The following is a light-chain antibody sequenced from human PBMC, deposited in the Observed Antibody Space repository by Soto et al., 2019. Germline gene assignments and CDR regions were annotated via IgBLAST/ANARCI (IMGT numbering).Light chain of an antibody. CDR3: LPDHNYPWT. J-gene: IGKJ1*01. CDR2: CAS. V-gene: IGKV1-6*02. Sequence: QMTQSPSSLSASVRDRVIITCRASQDIGNDLGWYQKRPGEAPKLLIYCASSLRSGVPSRFSGSGSGTHFTLTIHSLQAEDSATYFCLPDHNYPWTVGQGTKVDIK. CDR1: QDIGND.